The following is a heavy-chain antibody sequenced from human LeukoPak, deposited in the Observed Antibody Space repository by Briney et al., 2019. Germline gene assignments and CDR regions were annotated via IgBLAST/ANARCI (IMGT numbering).Heavy chain of an antibody. CDR1: GFTFSSYA. CDR3: ARDMAGSGSYYGY. V-gene: IGHV3-21*01. Sequence: GGSLRLSCAASGFTFSSYAMSWVRQAPGKGLEWVSSISSSSSYIYYADSVKGRFTISRDNAKNSLYLQMNSLRAEDTAVYYCARDMAGSGSYYGYWGQGTLVTVSS. D-gene: IGHD3-10*01. J-gene: IGHJ4*02. CDR2: ISSSSSYI.